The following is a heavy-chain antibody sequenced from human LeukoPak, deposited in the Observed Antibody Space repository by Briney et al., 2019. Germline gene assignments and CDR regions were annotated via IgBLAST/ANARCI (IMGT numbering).Heavy chain of an antibody. Sequence: GGSLRLSCAASGFTFSSYAMSWVRQAPGKGLEWVSAISGSGDITYYADSVKGRFTISRDNSKNTLFLQMNSLRAEDTAVYYCAKDSPRAGIQLWLYSDYWGQGTLVTVSS. CDR3: AKDSPRAGIQLWLYSDY. V-gene: IGHV3-23*01. J-gene: IGHJ4*02. D-gene: IGHD5-18*01. CDR1: GFTFSSYA. CDR2: ISGSGDIT.